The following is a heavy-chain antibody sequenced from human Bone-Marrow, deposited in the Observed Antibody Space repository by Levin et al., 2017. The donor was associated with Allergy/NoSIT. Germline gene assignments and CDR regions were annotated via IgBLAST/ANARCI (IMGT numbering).Heavy chain of an antibody. CDR3: ARERIEVRGNWFDP. CDR1: GGSITRNY. J-gene: IGHJ5*02. Sequence: SETLSLTCTVSGGSITRNYWSWIRQPPGKGLEWIGYVHYSAGADYNPSLKTRVSMSVDMSTSQFSLKLTSVSAADTAVYFCARERIEVRGNWFDPWGQGNLVTVSS. V-gene: IGHV4-59*01. CDR2: VHYSAGA. D-gene: IGHD6-6*01.